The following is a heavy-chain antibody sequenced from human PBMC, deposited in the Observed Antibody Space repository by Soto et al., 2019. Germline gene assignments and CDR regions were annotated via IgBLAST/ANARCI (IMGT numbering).Heavy chain of an antibody. CDR1: GGSFSGYY. V-gene: IGHV4-34*01. CDR3: ARGPGTNSSSARLFLWFYP. CDR2: INHSGST. Sequence: SETLSLTCAVYGGSFSGYYWSWIRQPPGKGLEWIGEINHSGSTNYNPSLKSRVTISVDTSKNQFSLKLSSVTAADTAVYYCARGPGTNSSSARLFLWFYPSGQGTLVTVSS. J-gene: IGHJ5*02. D-gene: IGHD6-6*01.